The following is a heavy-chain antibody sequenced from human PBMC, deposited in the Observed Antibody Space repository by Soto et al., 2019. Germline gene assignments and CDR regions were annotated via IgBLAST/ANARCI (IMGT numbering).Heavy chain of an antibody. Sequence: PSETLSLTCTVSGGSISSDNYYWSWIRQYPGKGLEWIGYIHDSGSTYYNPSLQSRGTISTKTSNNHFSLKLSSVTAADTAIYYCARLRRGSSHYYFDQWGQGTLVTVSS. CDR2: IHDSGST. D-gene: IGHD5-18*01. J-gene: IGHJ4*02. CDR1: GGSISSDNYY. CDR3: ARLRRGSSHYYFDQ. V-gene: IGHV4-31*03.